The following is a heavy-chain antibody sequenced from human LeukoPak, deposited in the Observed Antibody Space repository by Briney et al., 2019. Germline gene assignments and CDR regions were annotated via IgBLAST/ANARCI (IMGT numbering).Heavy chain of an antibody. CDR1: GFTFSSYW. CDR3: VRIYSSGWLDDAFDI. V-gene: IGHV3-7*01. Sequence: GGSLRLSCAASGFTFSSYWMSWVRQAPGKGLEWVANIKQDGSEKYYVDSVKGRFTISRDNAKNSLYLQMNSLRAEDTAVYYCVRIYSSGWLDDAFDIWGQGTMVTVSS. D-gene: IGHD6-19*01. CDR2: IKQDGSEK. J-gene: IGHJ3*02.